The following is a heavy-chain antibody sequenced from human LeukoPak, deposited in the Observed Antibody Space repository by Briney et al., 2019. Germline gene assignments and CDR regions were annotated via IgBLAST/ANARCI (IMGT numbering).Heavy chain of an antibody. D-gene: IGHD3-3*01. J-gene: IGHJ6*02. CDR1: GLIVNNNH. Sequence: GGSLRLSCAASGLIVNNNHMAWVRQAPVKGLEWVSAISGSGGSTYYADSVKGRFTISRDNSKNTLYLQMNSLRAEDTAVYYCAKLFSEYYDFWSGYYLDYAMDVWGQGTTVTVSS. CDR2: ISGSGGST. CDR3: AKLFSEYYDFWSGYYLDYAMDV. V-gene: IGHV3-23*01.